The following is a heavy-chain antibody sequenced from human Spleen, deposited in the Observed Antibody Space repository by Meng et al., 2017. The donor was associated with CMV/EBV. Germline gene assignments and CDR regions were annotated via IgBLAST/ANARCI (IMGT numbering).Heavy chain of an antibody. Sequence: GESLKISCAASGFTFSRYWMNWVRQAPGKGLEWVANIKQDGSEKHYVDSVEGRFTISRDNAKNTLYLQMNSLRAEDTAVYYCARYIWSDYWGQGTLVTVS. CDR3: ARYIWSDY. CDR2: IKQDGSEK. CDR1: GFTFSRYW. J-gene: IGHJ4*02. D-gene: IGHD3-3*01. V-gene: IGHV3-7*01.